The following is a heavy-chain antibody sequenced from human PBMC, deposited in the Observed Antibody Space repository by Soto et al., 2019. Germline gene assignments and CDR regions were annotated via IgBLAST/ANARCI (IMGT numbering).Heavy chain of an antibody. Sequence: EVQLVESGGGLVQPGGSLRLSCAASGFTFSPFWMHWVRQVPGKGPVWVSRINSDGNSTSYADSVKGRFTISRDNXXXXXXXXXXXXXXXXXXXXXXXXXXNHFDYWGQGTLVTVSS. CDR1: GFTFSPFW. CDR3: XXXXNHFDY. D-gene: IGHD4-4*01. J-gene: IGHJ4*02. CDR2: INSDGNST. V-gene: IGHV3-74*01.